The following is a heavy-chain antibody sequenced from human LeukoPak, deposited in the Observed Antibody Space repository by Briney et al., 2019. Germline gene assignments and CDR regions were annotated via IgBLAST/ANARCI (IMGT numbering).Heavy chain of an antibody. D-gene: IGHD3-3*01. V-gene: IGHV3-23*01. CDR2: LSGSGGST. CDR1: GFTFSSYA. Sequence: GGSLRLSCAASGFTFSSYAMTWVRQAPGKGLEWVSSLSGSGGSTYYADSVKGRFTISRDNSKNTLYLQMNSLRAEDTAVYYCAKGDYDFWSGYFDLGYYYYGMDVWGQVTTVTVSS. J-gene: IGHJ6*02. CDR3: AKGDYDFWSGYFDLGYYYYGMDV.